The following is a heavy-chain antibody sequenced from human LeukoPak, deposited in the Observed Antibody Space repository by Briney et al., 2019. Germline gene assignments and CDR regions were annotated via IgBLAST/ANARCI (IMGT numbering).Heavy chain of an antibody. J-gene: IGHJ4*02. CDR1: GFTFSSYS. D-gene: IGHD5-18*01. CDR3: AGSPYSYGFVTFDY. CDR2: ISSSSSTI. Sequence: PGGSLRLSCAASGFTFSSYSMNWVRQAPGKGLEWVSYISSSSSTIYYADSVKGRFTISRDNAKNSLYLQMNSLRAEDTAVYYCAGSPYSYGFVTFDYWGQGTLVTVSS. V-gene: IGHV3-48*04.